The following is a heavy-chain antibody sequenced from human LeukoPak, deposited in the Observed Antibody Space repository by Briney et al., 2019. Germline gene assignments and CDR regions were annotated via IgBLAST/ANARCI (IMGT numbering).Heavy chain of an antibody. CDR2: INPSGGST. D-gene: IGHD2-15*01. CDR3: ASGYCSAGSCYGLCDY. Sequence: ASVKVSCKASGYTFTSYYMHWVRQAPGQGLEWMGIINPSGGSTGYAQKLQGRVTMTTDTSTSTAYMELRSLRSDDTAVYYCASGYCSAGSCYGLCDYWGQGTLVTVSS. J-gene: IGHJ4*02. V-gene: IGHV1-46*01. CDR1: GYTFTSYY.